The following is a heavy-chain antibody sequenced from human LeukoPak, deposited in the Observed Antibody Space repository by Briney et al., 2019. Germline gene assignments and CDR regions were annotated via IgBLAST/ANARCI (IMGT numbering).Heavy chain of an antibody. V-gene: IGHV3-23*01. CDR2: ISGSGGST. J-gene: IGHJ6*03. CDR3: ARDGDYSTSFRGYYYYYYMDV. D-gene: IGHD6-6*01. CDR1: GFTFSSYA. Sequence: PGGSLRLSCAASGFTFSSYAMSWVRQAPGKGLEWVSAISGSGGSTYYADSVKGRFTISRDNSKNTLYLQMNSLRAEDTAVYYCARDGDYSTSFRGYYYYYYMDVWGKGTTVTVSS.